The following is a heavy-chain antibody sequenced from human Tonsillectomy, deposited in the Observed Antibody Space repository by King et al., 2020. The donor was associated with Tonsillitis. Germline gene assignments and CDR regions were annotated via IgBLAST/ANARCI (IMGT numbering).Heavy chain of an antibody. D-gene: IGHD6-13*01. J-gene: IGHJ4*02. V-gene: IGHV1-69*01. CDR1: GGTFSSYG. Sequence: QLVQSGAEVKKPGSSVKVSCKASGGTFSSYGISWVRQAPGQGLEWMGGIIPIFGTANYAQKFQGSVTITADESTTTTYMELTSLRSEDTAVYYCARGEIASAPPHFFYWGQGPLVTVSS. CDR3: ARGEIASAPPHFFY. CDR2: IIPIFGTA.